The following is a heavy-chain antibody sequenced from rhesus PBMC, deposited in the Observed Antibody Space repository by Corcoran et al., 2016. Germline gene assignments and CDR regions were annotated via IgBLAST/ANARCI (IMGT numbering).Heavy chain of an antibody. V-gene: IGHV4-65*01. Sequence: QVQLQESGPGLVKPSETLSLTCAVSGGSVSSTNLWSWIRQTPGKGLEWIGNISGSSGSTYYNPSLKSRVTISTDTSKKQFSLKLSSVTAADTAVYYCAREALYSGNWGNYWGQGVLVTVSS. CDR1: GGSVSSTNL. J-gene: IGHJ4*01. D-gene: IGHD6-25*01. CDR3: AREALYSGNWGNY. CDR2: ISGSSGST.